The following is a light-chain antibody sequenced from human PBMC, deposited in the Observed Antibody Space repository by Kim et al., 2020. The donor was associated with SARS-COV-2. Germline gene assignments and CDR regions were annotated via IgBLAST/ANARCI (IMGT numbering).Light chain of an antibody. J-gene: IGLJ3*02. CDR1: SLRSYY. CDR3: NSRDSSGNHLV. V-gene: IGLV3-19*01. CDR2: GKN. Sequence: SSELTQDPAVSVALGQTVRITCQGDSLRSYYGSWYQQKPGQAPVLVIYGKNNRPSGIPDRFSGSSSGNTASLTNTGAQAEDEADYYCNSRDSSGNHLVFG.